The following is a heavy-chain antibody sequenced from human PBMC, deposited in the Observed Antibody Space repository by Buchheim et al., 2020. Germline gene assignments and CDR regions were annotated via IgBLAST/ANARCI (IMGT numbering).Heavy chain of an antibody. J-gene: IGHJ5*02. D-gene: IGHD4-17*01. V-gene: IGHV4-59*01. CDR3: ARGDYGNWFDP. Sequence: QVQLQESGPGLVKPSENLSLTCTVSGGSISSYYWSWIRQPPGKGLEWIGYIYYSGSTNYNPSLKSRVTISVDTSKNQFSLKLSSVTAADTAVYYCARGDYGNWFDPWGQGTL. CDR2: IYYSGST. CDR1: GGSISSYY.